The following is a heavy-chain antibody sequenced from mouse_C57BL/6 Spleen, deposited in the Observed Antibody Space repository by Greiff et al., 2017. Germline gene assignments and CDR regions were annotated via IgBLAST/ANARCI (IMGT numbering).Heavy chain of an antibody. CDR3: ARGESNYDVGDY. Sequence: VQLKESGPELVKPGASVKMSCKASGYTFTDYNMHWVKQSHGKSLEWIGYINPNNGGTSYNQKFKGKATLTVNKSSSTAYMELRSLTSEDSAVYYCARGESNYDVGDYWGQGTTLTVSS. J-gene: IGHJ2*01. CDR2: INPNNGGT. V-gene: IGHV1-22*01. D-gene: IGHD2-5*01. CDR1: GYTFTDYN.